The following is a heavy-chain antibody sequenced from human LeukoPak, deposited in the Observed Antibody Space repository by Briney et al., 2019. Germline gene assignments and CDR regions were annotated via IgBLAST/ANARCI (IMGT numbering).Heavy chain of an antibody. CDR1: GGSISSGGYY. D-gene: IGHD3-22*01. CDR2: IYYSGST. V-gene: IGHV4-30-4*08. J-gene: IGHJ4*02. CDR3: ARAAAYYYDSSGYYYGDRPGYYFDY. Sequence: SETLSLTCTVSGGSISSGGYYWSWIRQPPGKGLEWIGYIYYSGSTYYNPSLKSRVTISVDTSKNQFSLKLSSVTAADTAVYYCARAAAYYYDSSGYYYGDRPGYYFDYWGQGTLVTVSS.